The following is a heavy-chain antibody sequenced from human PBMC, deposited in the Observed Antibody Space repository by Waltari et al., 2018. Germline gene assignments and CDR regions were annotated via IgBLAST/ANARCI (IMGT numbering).Heavy chain of an antibody. D-gene: IGHD3-22*01. J-gene: IGHJ4*02. V-gene: IGHV1-69*05. Sequence: WVRQAPGQGLEWMGGIIPIFGTANYAQKFQGRVTITTDESTSTAYMELSSLRSEDTAVYYCARGLYYDSSGYPLFDYWGQGTLVTVSS. CDR3: ARGLYYDSSGYPLFDY. CDR2: IIPIFGTA.